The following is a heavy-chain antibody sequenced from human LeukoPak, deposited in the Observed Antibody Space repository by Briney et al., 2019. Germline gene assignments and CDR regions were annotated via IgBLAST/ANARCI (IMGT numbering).Heavy chain of an antibody. D-gene: IGHD3-10*01. CDR2: ISWSSGSI. CDR1: GFTFDDYA. J-gene: IGHJ4*02. CDR3: AKDKEGEFDY. Sequence: GRSLRLSCAASGFTFDDYAMHWVRQAPGKGLEWVSGISWSSGSIGYADSVKGRFTISRDNAKNSLYLQMNSLRAEDTALYYCAKDKEGEFDYWGQGTLVTVSS. V-gene: IGHV3-9*01.